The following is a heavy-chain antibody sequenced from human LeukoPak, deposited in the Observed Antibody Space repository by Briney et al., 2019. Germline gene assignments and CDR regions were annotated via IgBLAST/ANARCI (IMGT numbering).Heavy chain of an antibody. CDR3: ARDNGGGLREFDY. V-gene: IGHV3-21*01. Sequence: GGSLRLSCAASRFTFSSYSMNWVRQAPGKGLEWVSSISSSSSYIYYADSVKGRFTISRDNAKNSLYLQMNSLRAEDTAVYYCARDNGGGLREFDYWGQGTLVTVSS. CDR2: ISSSSSYI. D-gene: IGHD2-8*01. CDR1: RFTFSSYS. J-gene: IGHJ4*02.